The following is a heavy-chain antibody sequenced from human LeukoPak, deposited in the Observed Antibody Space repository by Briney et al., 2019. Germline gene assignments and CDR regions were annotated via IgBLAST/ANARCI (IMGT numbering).Heavy chain of an antibody. CDR1: RGSFSGYY. CDR3: ARSHYYDSSGSHNNWFDP. V-gene: IGHV4-34*01. Sequence: SETLSLTCAVYRGSFSGYYWTYIRQPPGKGLEWIGEINHSGSTNYNPSLKSRVTISVDTSKNQFSLKLSSVTAADTAVYYCARSHYYDSSGSHNNWFDPWGQGTLVTVSS. CDR2: INHSGST. J-gene: IGHJ5*02. D-gene: IGHD3-22*01.